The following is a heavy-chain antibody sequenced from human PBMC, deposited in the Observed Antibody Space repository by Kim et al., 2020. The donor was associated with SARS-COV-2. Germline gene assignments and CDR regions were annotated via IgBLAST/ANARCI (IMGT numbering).Heavy chain of an antibody. CDR2: IYYSGST. V-gene: IGHV4-39*07. Sequence: SETLSLTCTVSGGSISSSSYYWGWIRQPPGKGLEWIGSIYYSGSTYYNPSLKSRVTISVDTSKNQFSLKLSSVTAADTAVYYCARLGLGLDYWGQGTLVTVSS. CDR3: ARLGLGLDY. D-gene: IGHD3-16*01. CDR1: GGSISSSSYY. J-gene: IGHJ4*02.